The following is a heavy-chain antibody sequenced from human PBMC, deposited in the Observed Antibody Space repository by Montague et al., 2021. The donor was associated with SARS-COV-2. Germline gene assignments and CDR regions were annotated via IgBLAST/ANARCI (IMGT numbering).Heavy chain of an antibody. J-gene: IGHJ4*02. CDR3: ARSFSIFGVVIIPAYFDY. CDR1: GFSLSTSGMC. Sequence: PALVKPTQTLTLTCTFSGFSLSTSGMCVSWIRQPPGKALEWLALIDWDDEKYYSTSLKTRLTISKDTSKNQVVLTMTNMDPVDTATYYCARSFSIFGVVIIPAYFDYWGQGTLVTVSS. D-gene: IGHD3-3*01. CDR2: IDWDDEK. V-gene: IGHV2-70*01.